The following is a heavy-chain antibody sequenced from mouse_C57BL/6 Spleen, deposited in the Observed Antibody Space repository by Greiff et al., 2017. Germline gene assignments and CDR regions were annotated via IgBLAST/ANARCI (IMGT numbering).Heavy chain of an antibody. Sequence: VQLQQSGAELVRPGASVKLSCTASGFNIKDYYMHWVKQRPAQGLEWLGRIDPEDGDTEYAPKFQGKAPMTADPSSNTAYLQLSSLTSEDTAVYYCTPWDGALDYWGQGTTLTVSS. CDR3: TPWDGALDY. CDR1: GFNIKDYY. V-gene: IGHV14-1*01. CDR2: IDPEDGDT. J-gene: IGHJ2*01. D-gene: IGHD4-1*01.